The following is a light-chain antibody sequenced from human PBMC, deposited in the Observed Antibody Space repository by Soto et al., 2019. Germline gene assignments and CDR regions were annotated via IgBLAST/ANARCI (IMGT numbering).Light chain of an antibody. CDR1: SSNIGAGYE. CDR2: ENN. CDR3: QSYDSSLSGYV. Sequence: QAVVTQPPSVSEAPGQRVTISCTGSSSNIGAGYEAHWYQQVPGTAPKHLIYENNNRPSGVPDRFSGSKSGTSASLAITGLQAEDEAEYYCQSYDSSLSGYVFGTGTKVTVL. J-gene: IGLJ1*01. V-gene: IGLV1-40*01.